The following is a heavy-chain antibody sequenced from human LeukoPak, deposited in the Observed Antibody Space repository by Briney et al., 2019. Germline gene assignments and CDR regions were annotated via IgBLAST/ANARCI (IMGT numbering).Heavy chain of an antibody. D-gene: IGHD6-6*01. Sequence: KPGGSLRLSCAASNFIFGNYTMNWVRQAPGKGLGWVSSISGGSRSIYYADSLEGRFTTSRDNAKNSVFLQMNSLRAEDTGVYFCVRERSVKARQEGGHRYYYFMDVWGNGTTVTVSS. V-gene: IGHV3-21*04. CDR1: NFIFGNYT. J-gene: IGHJ6*03. CDR3: VRERSVKARQEGGHRYYYFMDV. CDR2: ISGGSRSI.